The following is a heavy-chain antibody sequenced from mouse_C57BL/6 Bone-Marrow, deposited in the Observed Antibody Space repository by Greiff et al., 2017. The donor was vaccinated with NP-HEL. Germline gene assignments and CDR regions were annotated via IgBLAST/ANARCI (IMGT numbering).Heavy chain of an antibody. V-gene: IGHV5-15*01. J-gene: IGHJ1*03. CDR2: ISNLAYSI. CDR3: ARLSCYWYFDV. Sequence: DVMLVESGGGLVQPGGSLKLSCAASGFTFSDYGMAWVRQAPRKGPEWVAFISNLAYSIYYADTVTGRFTISSDNAKNTLYLEMSSLRSEDTAMYYCARLSCYWYFDVWGTGTTVTVSS. CDR1: GFTFSDYG.